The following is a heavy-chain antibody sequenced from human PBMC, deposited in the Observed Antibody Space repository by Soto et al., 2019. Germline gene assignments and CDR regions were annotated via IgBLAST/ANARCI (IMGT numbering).Heavy chain of an antibody. Sequence: QVQLQESGPGLVKPSETLSLTCTVSGGSISSYYWSWIRQPPGKGLEWIGYIYYSGSTNYNPSLRSRVTISVDTSENQFSLKLSSVTAADTAVYYCARGIDGYNTPFDYWGQGTLVTVSS. CDR3: ARGIDGYNTPFDY. CDR1: GGSISSYY. V-gene: IGHV4-59*01. D-gene: IGHD5-12*01. CDR2: IYYSGST. J-gene: IGHJ4*02.